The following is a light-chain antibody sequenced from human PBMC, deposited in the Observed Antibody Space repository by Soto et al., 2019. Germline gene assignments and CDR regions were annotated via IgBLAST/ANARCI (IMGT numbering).Light chain of an antibody. J-gene: IGKJ2*01. CDR1: QSVSSY. CDR2: DAS. Sequence: EIVLTQSPATLSLSPGARATLSCRASQSVSSYLAWYQQKPGQAPRLLIYDASNRATGIPARFSGSGSGTDFTLTISSLEPEDFAVYYCQQRSNWPPEYTFGQGTKVDIK. CDR3: QQRSNWPPEYT. V-gene: IGKV3-11*01.